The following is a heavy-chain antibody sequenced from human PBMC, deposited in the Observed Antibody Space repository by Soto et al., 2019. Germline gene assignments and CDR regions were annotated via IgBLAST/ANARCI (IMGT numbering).Heavy chain of an antibody. Sequence: QVQVVQSGDEVKKPGASVKVSCKASGYTFTNYGFSWVRQAPGQGLEWMGWISGYKGNTKYAEKFQGRVTMTAFTSXCSAHMDLRCLISDVTAVYYWAREGQAPYYYYGMDVWGQGTAVTVSS. CDR2: ISGYKGNT. V-gene: IGHV1-18*01. J-gene: IGHJ6*02. CDR3: AREGQAPYYYYGMDV. CDR1: GYTFTNYG.